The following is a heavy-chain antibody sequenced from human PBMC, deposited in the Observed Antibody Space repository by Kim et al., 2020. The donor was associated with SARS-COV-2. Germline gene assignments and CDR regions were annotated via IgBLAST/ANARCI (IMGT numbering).Heavy chain of an antibody. CDR3: ASGGYRRCSGGSCYG. D-gene: IGHD2-15*01. CDR2: INHSGST. Sequence: SETLSLTCAVYGGSFSGYYWSWIRQPPGKGLEWIGEINHSGSTNYNPSLKSRVTISVDTSKNQFSLKLSSVTAADTAVYYCASGGYRRCSGGSCYGWGQGTLVTVSS. V-gene: IGHV4-34*01. CDR1: GGSFSGYY. J-gene: IGHJ4*02.